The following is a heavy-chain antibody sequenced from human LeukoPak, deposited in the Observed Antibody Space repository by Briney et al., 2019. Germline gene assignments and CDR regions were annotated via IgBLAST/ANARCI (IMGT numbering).Heavy chain of an antibody. D-gene: IGHD2/OR15-2a*01. V-gene: IGHV3-74*01. J-gene: IGHJ6*02. CDR3: ARVGTTSNFYYYYGMDV. CDR1: GFTFSSYW. CDR2: INRDGSTT. Sequence: GGSLRLSCAASGFTFSSYWMYWVRPAPGKGLVWVSRINRDGSTTSYADSVKGRFTISRDNAKNTLYLQMNSLRAEDTAVYYCARVGTTSNFYYYYGMDVWGQGTTVTVTS.